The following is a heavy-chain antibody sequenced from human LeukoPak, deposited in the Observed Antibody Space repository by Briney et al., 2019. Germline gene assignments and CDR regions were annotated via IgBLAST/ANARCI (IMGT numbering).Heavy chain of an antibody. D-gene: IGHD6-19*01. Sequence: SETLSLTCTISGGSMNNYYWSWIRQSAGMGLEWIGRIYTSGTITYNPSLKSRITMSRDNAKNSLFLQMSSLRAEDTAVYYCARGGSEWLDAFDIWGQGTMVTVSS. J-gene: IGHJ3*02. CDR1: GGSMNNYY. CDR3: ARGGSEWLDAFDI. CDR2: IYTSGTI. V-gene: IGHV4-4*07.